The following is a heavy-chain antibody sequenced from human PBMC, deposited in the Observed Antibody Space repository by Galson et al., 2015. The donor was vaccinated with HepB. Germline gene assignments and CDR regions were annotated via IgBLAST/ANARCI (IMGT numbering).Heavy chain of an antibody. J-gene: IGHJ4*02. CDR3: ARVGYCSSTSCYIGGTYFDY. V-gene: IGHV3-48*02. Sequence: SLRLSCAASGFTFSSYSMNWVRQAPGKGLEWVSYISSSSSTIYYADSVKGRFTISRDNAKNSLYLQMNSLRDEDTAVYYCARVGYCSSTSCYIGGTYFDYWGQGTLVTVSS. D-gene: IGHD2-2*02. CDR2: ISSSSSTI. CDR1: GFTFSSYS.